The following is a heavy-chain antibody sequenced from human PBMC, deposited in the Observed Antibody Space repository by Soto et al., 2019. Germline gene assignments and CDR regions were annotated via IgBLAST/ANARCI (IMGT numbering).Heavy chain of an antibody. CDR2: MNPNSGNT. J-gene: IGHJ6*03. CDR3: AREIQRASYYYYYYMDV. V-gene: IGHV1-8*02. Sequence: ASVKVSCKASGYTFTNSDINWVRQATGQGLEWMGWMNPNSGNTGYAQKFQGRVTMTRNTSISTAYMELSSLRSEDTAVYYCAREIQRASYYYYYYMDVWGKGTTVTVSS. CDR1: GYTFTNSD.